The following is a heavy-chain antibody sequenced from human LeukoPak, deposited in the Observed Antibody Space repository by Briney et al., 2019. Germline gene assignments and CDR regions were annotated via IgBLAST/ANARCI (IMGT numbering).Heavy chain of an antibody. V-gene: IGHV1-18*01. CDR2: ISAYNGNT. Sequence: ASVKVSCKASGYTFTSYGISWVRQAPGQGLEWMGWISAYNGNTNYAQKLQGRVTMTTDTSTSTAYMELRSLRSDDTAAYYCARDGPYDSSGYYLYYYYMDVWGKGTTVTISS. D-gene: IGHD3-22*01. CDR3: ARDGPYDSSGYYLYYYYMDV. J-gene: IGHJ6*03. CDR1: GYTFTSYG.